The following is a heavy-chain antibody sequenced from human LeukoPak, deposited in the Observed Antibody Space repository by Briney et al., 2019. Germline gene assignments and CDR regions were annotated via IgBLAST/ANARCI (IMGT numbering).Heavy chain of an antibody. Sequence: ASVKVSCKASGYTSTNYAMHWVRQAPGQRLEWMGWINAGNGHTKYSQNFQDRVTITTDTSATTAYMELSSLRSEDTAVYYCARCFGDYFDYWGQGTLVTVSS. J-gene: IGHJ4*02. D-gene: IGHD3-10*01. V-gene: IGHV1-3*01. CDR2: INAGNGHT. CDR3: ARCFGDYFDY. CDR1: GYTSTNYA.